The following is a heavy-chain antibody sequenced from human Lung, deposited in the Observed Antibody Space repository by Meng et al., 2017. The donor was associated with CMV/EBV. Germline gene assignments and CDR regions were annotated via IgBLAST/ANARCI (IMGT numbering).Heavy chain of an antibody. J-gene: IGHJ4*01. CDR3: ATETFHDFGSGYVPFDY. V-gene: IGHV3-74*01. Sequence: ESXKISXAASGFTFSKSWIHWVRQAPGKGLVWVSRINDDGSSTTYADSVKGRFTVSRDNAKDTLYLQMRSLRAEDTAVYYCATETFHDFGSGYVPFDYWRHGXLLTVSS. D-gene: IGHD3-3*01. CDR1: GFTFSKSW. CDR2: INDDGSST.